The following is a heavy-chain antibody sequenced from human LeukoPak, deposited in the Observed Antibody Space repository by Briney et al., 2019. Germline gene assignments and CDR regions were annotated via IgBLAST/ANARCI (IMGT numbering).Heavy chain of an antibody. CDR2: IYTSGST. V-gene: IGHV4-61*02. CDR3: ARGSGSDGYAFDI. D-gene: IGHD1-26*01. J-gene: IGHJ3*02. Sequence: PSETLSLACTVSGGSINSGSYYWNWIRQPAGKGLEWIGRIYTSGSTNYNPSLKSRVTISVDTSKNQFSLKLTSVTAADTAVYYCARGSGSDGYAFDIWGQGTMVTVSS. CDR1: GGSINSGSYY.